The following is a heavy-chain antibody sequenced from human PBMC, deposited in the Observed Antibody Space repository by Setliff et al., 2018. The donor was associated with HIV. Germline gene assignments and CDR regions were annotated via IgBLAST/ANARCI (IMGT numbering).Heavy chain of an antibody. J-gene: IGHJ3*02. CDR1: GFTFSSYG. D-gene: IGHD3-22*01. CDR3: AKGRGDYYDSSGYYPVRDAFDI. V-gene: IGHV3-30*02. Sequence: GGSLRLSCAASGFTFSSYGMHWVRQAPGKGLEWVAVIWYDGSNKYYADSVKGRSTISRDNSKNALYLQMNSLRAEDTAVYYCAKGRGDYYDSSGYYPVRDAFDIWGQGTMVTVSS. CDR2: IWYDGSNK.